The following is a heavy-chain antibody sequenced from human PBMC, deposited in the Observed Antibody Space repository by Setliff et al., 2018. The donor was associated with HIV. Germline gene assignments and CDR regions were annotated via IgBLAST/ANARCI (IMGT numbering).Heavy chain of an antibody. J-gene: IGHJ6*03. CDR3: ARARRDSYDRGRRNHYYIDV. V-gene: IGHV1-8*01. D-gene: IGHD3-22*01. CDR1: GYTVTRYS. CDR2: MSPKSGNT. Sequence: ASVKVSCKASGYTVTRYSMHWVRQATGQGLQWMGWMSPKSGNTGYARKFQGRVSMTRDTSISTAYMELNNLKFEDTAVYYCARARRDSYDRGRRNHYYIDVWGKGTTVTV.